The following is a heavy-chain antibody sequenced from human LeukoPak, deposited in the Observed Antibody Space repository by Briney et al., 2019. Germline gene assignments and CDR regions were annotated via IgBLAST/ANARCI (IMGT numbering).Heavy chain of an antibody. CDR1: GFTFSSFA. CDR3: VKGLYTLDF. Sequence: QPGGSLRLSCAASGFTFSSFAMTWVRQTPGEGLEWVSTIGGIGTYYADSVKGRFTISRDNSKDTLYLQMSSLRVEDTALYYCVKGLYTLDFWGQGTLVTVSS. CDR2: IGGIGT. J-gene: IGHJ4*02. V-gene: IGHV3-23*01.